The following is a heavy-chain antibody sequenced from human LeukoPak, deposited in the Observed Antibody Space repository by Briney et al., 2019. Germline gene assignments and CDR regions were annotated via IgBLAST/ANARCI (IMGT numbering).Heavy chain of an antibody. Sequence: GASVKVSCKASGYTFSSYYMHWVLQAPGQGLEWMGIINPSGGSTSYTQKLQGRVTMTGDTSTSTVYMELSSLRSEDTAVYYCARDPAVAAAGLFDYWGQGTLVTVSS. J-gene: IGHJ4*02. CDR3: ARDPAVAAAGLFDY. CDR1: GYTFSSYY. D-gene: IGHD6-13*01. CDR2: INPSGGST. V-gene: IGHV1-46*04.